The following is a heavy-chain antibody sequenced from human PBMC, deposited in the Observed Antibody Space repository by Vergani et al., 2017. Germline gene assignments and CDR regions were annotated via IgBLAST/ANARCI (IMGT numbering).Heavy chain of an antibody. D-gene: IGHD3-9*01. J-gene: IGHJ5*02. V-gene: IGHV1-69*12. CDR2: IIPIFGTA. Sequence: QVQLVQSGAEVKKPGSSVKVSCKASVGTFSSFAISWVRQAPGQGLEWMGGIIPIFGTANYAQKFQGRVTITADESTSTAYMELSSLRSEDTAVYYCASVDFDWSIPPPWGQGTLVTVSS. CDR1: VGTFSSFA. CDR3: ASVDFDWSIPPP.